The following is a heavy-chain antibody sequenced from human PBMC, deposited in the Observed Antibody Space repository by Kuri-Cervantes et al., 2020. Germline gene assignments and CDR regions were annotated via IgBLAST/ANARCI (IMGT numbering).Heavy chain of an antibody. CDR1: GFSLSTSGVG. D-gene: IGHD2-2*01. CDR3: AYSQYFGSSSWYGSPNWFDP. V-gene: IGHV2-5*02. Sequence: SGPTLVKPTQTLTLTCTFSGFSLSTSGVGVGWIRQPPGKALEWLALIYWDDNKRYSPSLKNRLTITKDTSKNQVVLAMTNMDPVDTATYYCAYSQYFGSSSWYGSPNWFDPWGQGTLVTVSS. CDR2: IYWDDNK. J-gene: IGHJ5*02.